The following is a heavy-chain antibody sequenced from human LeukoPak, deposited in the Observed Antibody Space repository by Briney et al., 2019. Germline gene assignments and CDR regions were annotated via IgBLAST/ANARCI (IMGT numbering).Heavy chain of an antibody. Sequence: GGSLRLSCAASGFTFNSYAMTWVRQAPGKGLEWVSSIVSSGGNTKYADSVMGRFTISRDNSMNIVYLQMNSLRAEDTAVYYCARDSFQWELPAFDIWGQGTMVTVSS. CDR1: GFTFNSYA. D-gene: IGHD1-26*01. V-gene: IGHV3-23*01. J-gene: IGHJ3*02. CDR2: IVSSGGNT. CDR3: ARDSFQWELPAFDI.